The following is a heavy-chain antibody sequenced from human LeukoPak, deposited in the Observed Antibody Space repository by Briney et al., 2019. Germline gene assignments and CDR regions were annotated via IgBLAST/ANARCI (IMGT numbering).Heavy chain of an antibody. Sequence: GGSLRLSCAVSGFTFRDYWMSWVRQAPGKRLEWVANVKEDGSEKNYVDSVKGRFTISRDNAKNSLSLQMNSLRVEDTAVYYCARDPRLEPRDYWGQGTLVTVSS. CDR1: GFTFRDYW. CDR2: VKEDGSEK. CDR3: ARDPRLEPRDY. D-gene: IGHD3-3*01. V-gene: IGHV3-7*01. J-gene: IGHJ4*02.